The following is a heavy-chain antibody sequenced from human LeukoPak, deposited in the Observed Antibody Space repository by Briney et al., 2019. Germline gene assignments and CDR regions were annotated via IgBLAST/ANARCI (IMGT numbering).Heavy chain of an antibody. CDR2: ISSSSSTI. D-gene: IGHD3-10*01. J-gene: IGHJ4*02. CDR3: ARPLYYYGSGDD. CDR1: GFTFSTYS. V-gene: IGHV3-48*02. Sequence: PGESLRLSCAASGFTFSTYSMNWVRQAPGKGLEWGSYISSSSSTIYYADSVKGRFTISRDNAKNSLYLQMNSLRDEDTAVYYCARPLYYYGSGDDWGQGTLVTVSS.